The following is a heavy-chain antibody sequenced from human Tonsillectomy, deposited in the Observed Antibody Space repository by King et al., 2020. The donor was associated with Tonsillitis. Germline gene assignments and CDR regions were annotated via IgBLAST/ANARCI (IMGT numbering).Heavy chain of an antibody. CDR1: GFTFSSYW. V-gene: IGHV3-7*01. Sequence: VQLVESGGGLVQPGGSLRLSCVASGFTFSSYWMGWVRQAPGKGLEWVAYIKQDGSEQYYLDSVKGRLTISRDNAKNSLYLQMNSLRAEDTAVYYCTRGAAAPGPNYFDYWGQGTLVTVSS. CDR3: TRGAAAPGPNYFDY. D-gene: IGHD6-13*01. J-gene: IGHJ4*02. CDR2: IKQDGSEQ.